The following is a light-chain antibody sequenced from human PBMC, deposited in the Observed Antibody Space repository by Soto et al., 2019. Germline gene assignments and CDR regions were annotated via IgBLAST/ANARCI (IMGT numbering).Light chain of an antibody. Sequence: QSALTQPASVSGSPGQSITISCTGTSSDVGSYNLVSWYQHHPGKAPKLMIYEVTTRPSGVSNRFSGSKSGNTASLTISGLQAEDEADYYCCSYAGTSTPWVFGGGTKVTVL. CDR1: SSDVGSYNL. V-gene: IGLV2-23*02. CDR2: EVT. J-gene: IGLJ3*02. CDR3: CSYAGTSTPWV.